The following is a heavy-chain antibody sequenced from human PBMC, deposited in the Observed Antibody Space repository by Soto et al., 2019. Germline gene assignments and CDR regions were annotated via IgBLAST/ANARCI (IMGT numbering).Heavy chain of an antibody. V-gene: IGHV1-58*01. J-gene: IGHJ6*02. Sequence: SVKVSCKASGFTFTSSAVQWVRQARGQRLEWIGWIVVGSGNTNYAQKFQERVTITRDMSTSTAYMELSSLRSEDTAVYYCAADGSTSVGGMDVWGQGTKVTVYS. CDR3: AADGSTSVGGMDV. CDR2: IVVGSGNT. D-gene: IGHD1-7*01. CDR1: GFTFTSSA.